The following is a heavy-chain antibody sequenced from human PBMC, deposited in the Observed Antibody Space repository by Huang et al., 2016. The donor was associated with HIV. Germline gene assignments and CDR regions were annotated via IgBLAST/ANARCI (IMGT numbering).Heavy chain of an antibody. CDR1: GFTFSSYW. V-gene: IGHV3-74*01. CDR3: ARDSQQWLVEDY. J-gene: IGHJ4*02. CDR2: INSDGSST. D-gene: IGHD6-19*01. Sequence: ELQLVESGGGLVQPGGSLRLSCAASGFTFSSYWMHWVRQAPGKGLGWVSRINSDGSSTSYADSVKGRFTISRDNAKNTLYLQMNSLRAEDTAVYYCARDSQQWLVEDYWGQGTLVTVSS.